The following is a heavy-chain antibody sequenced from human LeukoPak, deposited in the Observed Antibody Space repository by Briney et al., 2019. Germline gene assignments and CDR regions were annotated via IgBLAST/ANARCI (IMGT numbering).Heavy chain of an antibody. CDR2: ISSSGSTI. CDR3: ATPYYDFWSGYYKRGVRGADAFDI. Sequence: GGSLRLSCAASGFTFSDYYMSWIRQAPGKGLEWVSYISSSGSTIYYADSVKGRFTISRDNAKNSLYLQLNSLRAEDTAVYYCATPYYDFWSGYYKRGVRGADAFDIWGQGTMVTVSS. J-gene: IGHJ3*02. V-gene: IGHV3-11*04. CDR1: GFTFSDYY. D-gene: IGHD3-3*01.